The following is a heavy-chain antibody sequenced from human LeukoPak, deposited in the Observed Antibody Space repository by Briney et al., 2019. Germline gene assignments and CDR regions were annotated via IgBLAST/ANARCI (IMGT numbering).Heavy chain of an antibody. V-gene: IGHV4-30-2*01. Sequence: PSETLSLTCAVSGGSISSGGYSWSWIRQPPGKGLEWIGYIYHSGSTYYNPSLKSRVTISVDTSKNQFSLKLSSVTAADTAVYYCARDAYYDISPKQVGWYFDLWGRGTLVTVSS. CDR2: IYHSGST. CDR1: GGSISSGGYS. J-gene: IGHJ2*01. CDR3: ARDAYYDISPKQVGWYFDL. D-gene: IGHD3-9*01.